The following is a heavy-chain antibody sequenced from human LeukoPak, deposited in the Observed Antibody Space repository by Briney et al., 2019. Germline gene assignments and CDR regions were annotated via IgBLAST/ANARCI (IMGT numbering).Heavy chain of an antibody. CDR2: IYYSGST. D-gene: IGHD6-13*01. J-gene: IGHJ3*02. Sequence: SETLSLTCTVSGGSIRSSNYYWGWIRQPPGKGLQWIGSIYYSGSTYYNPSLKSRFTISLDTSKNQFSLKLSSVTAADTAVYYGARDLYSSKTNDAFVICGQGTMVTV. CDR3: ARDLYSSKTNDAFVI. V-gene: IGHV4-39*07. CDR1: GGSIRSSNYY.